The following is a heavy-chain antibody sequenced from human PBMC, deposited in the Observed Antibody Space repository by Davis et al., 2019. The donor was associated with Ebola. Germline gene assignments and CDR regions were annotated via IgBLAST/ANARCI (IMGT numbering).Heavy chain of an antibody. CDR3: ARDHLHPFDY. CDR1: GFTFSDYY. Sequence: GESLKISCAASGFTFSDYYMSWIRQAPGKGLEWVSYISSSGSTIYYADSVKGRFTISRDNAKNSLYLQMNSLRDEDTAVYYCARDHLHPFDYWGQGTLVTVSS. D-gene: IGHD4-11*01. J-gene: IGHJ4*02. V-gene: IGHV3-11*04. CDR2: ISSSGSTI.